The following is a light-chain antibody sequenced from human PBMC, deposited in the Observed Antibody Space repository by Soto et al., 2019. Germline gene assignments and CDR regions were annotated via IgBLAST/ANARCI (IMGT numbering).Light chain of an antibody. Sequence: EVVMTQSPDTLSVSPGETVTLSCRASQSVRSKLAWYQQKPGQAPRLFIYGASTRATGIPARFSGSGSGTEFTLTISSLQSEDFAIYYCQQYNNWPPITFGQGTRLKIK. V-gene: IGKV3-15*01. CDR2: GAS. CDR3: QQYNNWPPIT. CDR1: QSVRSK. J-gene: IGKJ5*01.